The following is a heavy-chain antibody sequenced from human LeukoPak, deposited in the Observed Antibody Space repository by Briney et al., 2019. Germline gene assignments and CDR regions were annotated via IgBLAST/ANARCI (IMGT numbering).Heavy chain of an antibody. CDR2: ISAYNGNT. J-gene: IGHJ3*02. V-gene: IGHV1-18*01. CDR1: GYTCTSYG. D-gene: IGHD3-3*01. CDR3: ARGPEVLRFLEWLSPIAFDI. Sequence: GASVMVSCKASGYTCTSYGISPVRQASGQGLEWMGWISAYNGNTNYAQKLQGRVTMTTDTSTSTAYMELRSLRSDDTAVYYCARGPEVLRFLEWLSPIAFDIWGQGPMVTVSS.